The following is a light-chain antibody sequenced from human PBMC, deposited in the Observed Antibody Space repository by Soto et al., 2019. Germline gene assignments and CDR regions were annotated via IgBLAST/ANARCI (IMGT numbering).Light chain of an antibody. CDR1: QSVSNIY. CDR3: QQRSNWPSIT. J-gene: IGKJ5*01. V-gene: IGKV3D-20*02. Sequence: DIVLTQSPGTLSLSPGERATLSCRASQSVSNIYIAWYQQKPGQAPRLLIYDASSRAPGIPARFSGSGSGTDFTLTISSLEPEDFAVYHCQQRSNWPSITFGQGTRWRL. CDR2: DAS.